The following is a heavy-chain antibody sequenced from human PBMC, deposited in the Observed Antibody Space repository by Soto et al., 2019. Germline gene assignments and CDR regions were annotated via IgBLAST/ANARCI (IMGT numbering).Heavy chain of an antibody. CDR2: IYYSGST. CDR1: GGSISSYY. V-gene: IGHV4-59*01. J-gene: IGHJ6*03. Sequence: QVQLQESGPGLVKPSETLSLTCTVPGGSISSYYWSWIRQPPGKGLEWIGYIYYSGSTNYNPSLKSRVTISVDTSKNQFSLKLSSVTAADTAVYYCARVALGDYVVYYYYYMDVWGKGTTVTVSS. CDR3: ARVALGDYVVYYYYYMDV. D-gene: IGHD4-17*01.